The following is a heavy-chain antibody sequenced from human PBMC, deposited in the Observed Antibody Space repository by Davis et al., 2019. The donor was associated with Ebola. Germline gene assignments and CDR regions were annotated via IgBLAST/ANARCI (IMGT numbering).Heavy chain of an antibody. CDR1: GFTFSGSA. J-gene: IGHJ1*01. CDR3: AREGGYCSSTSCYIAEYFQH. D-gene: IGHD2-2*02. CDR2: IRSKANSYAQ. V-gene: IGHV3-73*01. Sequence: GGSLRLSCAASGFTFSGSAMHWVRQASGKGLEWVGRIRSKANSYAQAYAASVKGRFTISRDDSKNTAYLQMNSLKTEDTAVYYCAREGGYCSSTSCYIAEYFQHWGQGTLVTVSS.